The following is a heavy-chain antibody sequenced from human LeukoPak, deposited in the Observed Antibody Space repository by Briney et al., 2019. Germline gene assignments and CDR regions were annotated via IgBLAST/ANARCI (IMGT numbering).Heavy chain of an antibody. Sequence: PGGSLRLSCAASGFTFSSYWMSWVRQAPGKGLEWVANINQEGSEKYYMDSVKGRFTISRDNAKNSLYLQMNSLRAEDTAVYYCATAGYGAAAAPINWLDPWGQGTLVTVSS. CDR1: GFTFSSYW. V-gene: IGHV3-7*01. J-gene: IGHJ5*02. CDR2: INQEGSEK. CDR3: ATAGYGAAAAPINWLDP. D-gene: IGHD6-13*01.